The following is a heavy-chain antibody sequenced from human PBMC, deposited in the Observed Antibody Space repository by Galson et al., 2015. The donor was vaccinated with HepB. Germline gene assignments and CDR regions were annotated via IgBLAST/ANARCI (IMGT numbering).Heavy chain of an antibody. Sequence: QSGAEVKKPGESLKISCRGSGYTFGHYWIGWVRQMPGKGLEWVGIIYPDDSTVRYSPSFQGQVTISADKSTVTAYLEWSSLKASDTAMYFCARFSAAGFSLNWFDPWGQGTLVTVSS. CDR2: IYPDDSTV. V-gene: IGHV5-51*01. CDR3: ARFSAAGFSLNWFDP. J-gene: IGHJ5*02. CDR1: GYTFGHYW. D-gene: IGHD1-14*01.